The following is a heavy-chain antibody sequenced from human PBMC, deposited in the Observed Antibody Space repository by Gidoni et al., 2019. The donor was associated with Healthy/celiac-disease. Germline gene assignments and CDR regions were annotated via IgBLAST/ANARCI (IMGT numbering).Heavy chain of an antibody. CDR1: GGSFSGYY. V-gene: IGHV4-34*01. CDR2: INHSGST. J-gene: IGHJ4*02. Sequence: QVQLQQWGAGLLKPSETLSLTCAVYGGSFSGYYWSWIRQPPGKGLEWIGEINHSGSTNYNPSLKSRVTISVDTSKNQFSLKLSSVTAADTAVYYCASRLRFVRGYSYGYPFDYWGQGTLVTVSS. D-gene: IGHD5-18*01. CDR3: ASRLRFVRGYSYGYPFDY.